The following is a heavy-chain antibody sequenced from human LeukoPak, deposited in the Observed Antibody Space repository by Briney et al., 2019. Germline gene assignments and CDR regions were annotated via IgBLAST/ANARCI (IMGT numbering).Heavy chain of an antibody. V-gene: IGHV4-59*01. CDR1: GGSISSYY. CDR2: IYYSGST. J-gene: IGHJ4*02. CDR3: ARGEAVAGLLAYFDY. D-gene: IGHD6-19*01. Sequence: SETLSLTCTVSGGSISSYYWSWIRQPPGKGLEWIGYIYYSGSTNYNPSLKSRVTISVDTSKNQFSLKLSSVTAADTAVYYCARGEAVAGLLAYFDYWGQGTLVTVSS.